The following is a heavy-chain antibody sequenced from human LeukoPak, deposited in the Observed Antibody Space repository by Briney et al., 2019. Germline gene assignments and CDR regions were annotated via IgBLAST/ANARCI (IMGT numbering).Heavy chain of an antibody. CDR1: GYTFTSYY. Sequence: ASVKVSCKASGYTFTSYYMHWVRQAPGQGLEWMGIINPSGGSTSYAQKFQGRVTMTRDTSTSTVYMELSSLRSEDTAVYYCARQKGTAIFGVVITYFDYWGQGTLVTVSS. V-gene: IGHV1-46*01. CDR3: ARQKGTAIFGVVITYFDY. J-gene: IGHJ4*02. CDR2: INPSGGST. D-gene: IGHD3-3*01.